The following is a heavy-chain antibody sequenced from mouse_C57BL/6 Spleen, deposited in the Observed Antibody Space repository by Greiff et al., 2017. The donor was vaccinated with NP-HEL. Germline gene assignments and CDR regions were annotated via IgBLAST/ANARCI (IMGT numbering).Heavy chain of an antibody. D-gene: IGHD3-1*01. CDR1: GFHIKNTY. V-gene: IGHV14-3*01. Sequence: EVQLHQSVAELVRPGASVKLSCTASGFHIKNTYMHWVKQRPEQGLEWIGRIDPANGNTKYAPKFQGKATITADTSSNTAYLQLSSLTSEDTAIYYCARTSGAMDYWGQGTSVTVSS. J-gene: IGHJ4*01. CDR2: IDPANGNT. CDR3: ARTSGAMDY.